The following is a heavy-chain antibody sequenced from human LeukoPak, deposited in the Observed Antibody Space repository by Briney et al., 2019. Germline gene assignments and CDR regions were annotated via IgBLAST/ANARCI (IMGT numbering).Heavy chain of an antibody. CDR2: ISGSGDST. Sequence: GGSLRLSCAASGFTFSSYVMSWVRQAPGKGLEWVSAISGSGDSTYYADSVKGRFTISRDNSKNTLYLQMNSLRAEDTAVYYCAKSELIAVAGTSHYWGQGTLVTVSS. J-gene: IGHJ4*02. V-gene: IGHV3-23*01. D-gene: IGHD6-19*01. CDR1: GFTFSSYV. CDR3: AKSELIAVAGTSHY.